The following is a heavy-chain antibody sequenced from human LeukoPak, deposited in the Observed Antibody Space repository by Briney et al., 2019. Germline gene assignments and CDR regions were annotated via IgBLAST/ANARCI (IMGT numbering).Heavy chain of an antibody. J-gene: IGHJ6*02. V-gene: IGHV3-53*04. Sequence: GGSLRLSCAASGFTVSSNYMSWVRQAPGKGLEWVSVIYSGGSTYYADSVKGRFTISRHNSKNTLYLQMNSLRAEDTAVYYCARGPTSPRVAVAGPVYYYYGMDVWGQGTTVTVSS. CDR2: IYSGGST. CDR3: ARGPTSPRVAVAGPVYYYYGMDV. D-gene: IGHD6-19*01. CDR1: GFTVSSNY.